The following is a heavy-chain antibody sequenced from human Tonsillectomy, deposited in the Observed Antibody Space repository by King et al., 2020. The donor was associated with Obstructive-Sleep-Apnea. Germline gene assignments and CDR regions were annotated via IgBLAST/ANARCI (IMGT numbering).Heavy chain of an antibody. V-gene: IGHV4-30-4*01. CDR1: GGSISSGDYY. Sequence: QLQESGPGLVKPSQTLSLTCTVSGGSISSGDYYWSWIRQPPGKGLEWIGYIYYSGSTYYNPSLKSRVTISVDTSKNQFSLKLSSVTAADTAVYYCAREVTPTVTRTDAFDIWGQGAMVTVSS. CDR2: IYYSGST. CDR3: AREVTPTVTRTDAFDI. J-gene: IGHJ3*02. D-gene: IGHD4-17*01.